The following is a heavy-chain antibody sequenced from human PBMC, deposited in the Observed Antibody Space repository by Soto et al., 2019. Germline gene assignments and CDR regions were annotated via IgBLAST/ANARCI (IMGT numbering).Heavy chain of an antibody. CDR1: GGTFDNYA. Sequence: QVQLVQSGAEVKKPGSSVKVSCKASGGTFDNYAITWVRQAHGQGLEWMGGITPMLDSANYAEKFQGRVTSPADAAPPTAYREVRGLGSADTAVYYCARTYHYVSGGKTFCYYGMGVWGQGAPVTVSS. CDR2: ITPMLDSA. CDR3: ARTYHYVSGGKTFCYYGMGV. J-gene: IGHJ6*02. D-gene: IGHD3-22*01. V-gene: IGHV1-69*12.